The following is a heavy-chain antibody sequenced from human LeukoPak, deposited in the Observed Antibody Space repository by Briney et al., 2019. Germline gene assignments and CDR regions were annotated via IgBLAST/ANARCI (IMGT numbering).Heavy chain of an antibody. V-gene: IGHV4-59*08. CDR2: IYYTGST. CDR1: GGSISNYY. CDR3: ARLILTPRTYYFDF. J-gene: IGHJ4*02. Sequence: SETQSLTCTVSGGSISNYYWGWIRQPPGKGLEWIGYIYYTGSTNYNPSLKSRVTMSVDTSKNQFSLKLSSVTAADTAVYYCARLILTPRTYYFDFWGQGTLVTVSS. D-gene: IGHD3-9*01.